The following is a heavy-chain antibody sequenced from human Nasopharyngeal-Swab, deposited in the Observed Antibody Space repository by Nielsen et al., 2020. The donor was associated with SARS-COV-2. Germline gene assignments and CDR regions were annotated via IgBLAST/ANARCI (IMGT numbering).Heavy chain of an antibody. CDR2: IYYSGST. Sequence: WIRQPPGKGLEWIGYIYYSGSTYYNPSLKSRVTISVDTSKNQFSLKLSSVTAADTAVYYCARARRNFVVVSAFDYWGLGTLVTVSS. J-gene: IGHJ4*02. CDR3: ARARRNFVVVSAFDY. V-gene: IGHV4-31*02. D-gene: IGHD2-21*02.